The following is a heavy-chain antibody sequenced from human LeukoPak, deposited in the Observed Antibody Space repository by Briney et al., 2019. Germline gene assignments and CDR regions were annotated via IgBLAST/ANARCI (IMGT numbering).Heavy chain of an antibody. CDR1: GGSISSGGYS. J-gene: IGHJ4*02. Sequence: SETLSLTCAVSGGSISSGGYSWSWIRQPPGKGLEWIGYIYHSGSTYYNPSLKSRVTISVDTSKNQFSLKLSSVTAADTAVYYCARKSLTMIVVVSEYYFDYWGQGTLVTVSS. CDR2: IYHSGST. D-gene: IGHD3-22*01. CDR3: ARKSLTMIVVVSEYYFDY. V-gene: IGHV4-30-2*01.